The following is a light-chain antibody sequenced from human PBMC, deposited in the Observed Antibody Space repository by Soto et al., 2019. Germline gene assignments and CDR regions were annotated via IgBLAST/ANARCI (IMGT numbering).Light chain of an antibody. CDR3: QQYNSYALT. Sequence: VMTQAPATLSVSPGERATLSCRASQTINNNVAWYQLKDGQVPRLVIYGASTRATDIPARFSGSGSGTEFTLTISSLQPDDFATYYCQQYNSYALTFGGGTKVDIK. CDR1: QTINNN. J-gene: IGKJ4*01. CDR2: GAS. V-gene: IGKV3-15*01.